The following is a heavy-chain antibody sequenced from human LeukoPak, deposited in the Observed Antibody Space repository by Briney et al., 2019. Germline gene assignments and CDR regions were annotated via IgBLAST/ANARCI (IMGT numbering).Heavy chain of an antibody. CDR2: INHSGST. J-gene: IGHJ5*02. CDR1: GGSFSGYY. CDR3: AREVYGELGWFDP. V-gene: IGHV4-34*01. D-gene: IGHD1-7*01. Sequence: SETLSLTCAVYGGSFSGYYWSWIRQPPGKGLEWIGEINHSGSTNYNPSLKSRVTISVDTSKNQFSLKLTSVTAADTAVYYCAREVYGELGWFDPWGQGTLVTVSS.